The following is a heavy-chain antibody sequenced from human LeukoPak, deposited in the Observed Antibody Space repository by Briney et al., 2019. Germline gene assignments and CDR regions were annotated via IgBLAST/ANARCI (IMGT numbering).Heavy chain of an antibody. V-gene: IGHV4-4*07. J-gene: IGHJ4*02. CDR2: IYTSGST. CDR1: GGSISSYY. D-gene: IGHD1-7*01. CDR3: GRGGSGSELSRFDY. Sequence: SETLSLTCTVSGGSISSYYWSWIRQPAGKGLEWIGRIYTSGSTNYNPSLKSRVTMSVDTSKNQISLKLSSVTAADTAVYYCGRGGSGSELSRFDYWGQGILVTVSA.